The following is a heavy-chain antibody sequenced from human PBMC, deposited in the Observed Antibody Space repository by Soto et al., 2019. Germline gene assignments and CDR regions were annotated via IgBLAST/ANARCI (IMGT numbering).Heavy chain of an antibody. CDR3: AKAGDQQWVRLPFDY. Sequence: EVQLLESGGGLVQPGGSLRLSCVGSGFFFSSYTMTWVRQAPGKGLEWVSSFSATSENTYYADSVRGRFNISRDNSKNTFFLQMNSLTAGDTAMYYCAKAGDQQWVRLPFDYWGQGSLVIVSS. D-gene: IGHD6-19*01. CDR1: GFFFSSYT. V-gene: IGHV3-23*01. CDR2: FSATSENT. J-gene: IGHJ4*02.